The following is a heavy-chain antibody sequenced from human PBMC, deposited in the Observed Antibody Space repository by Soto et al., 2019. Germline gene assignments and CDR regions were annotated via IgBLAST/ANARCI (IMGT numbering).Heavy chain of an antibody. V-gene: IGHV4-59*01. D-gene: IGHD3-10*01. J-gene: IGHJ5*02. CDR1: GGSINNYY. CDR3: ARGGSRDSGTYHNRWFDP. CDR2: IFSTGTT. Sequence: SETLSLTCTVSGGSINNYYWSWIRQPPGKGLEWIAYIFSTGTTSYNPSLKSRVTISVDTSKNQLSLKLTSVTAADTAVYYCARGGSRDSGTYHNRWFDPWGQGTLVTVSS.